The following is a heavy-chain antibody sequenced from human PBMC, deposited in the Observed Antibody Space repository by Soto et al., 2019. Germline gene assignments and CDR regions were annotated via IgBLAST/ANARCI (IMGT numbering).Heavy chain of an antibody. CDR2: MNPNSGNT. Sequence: ASVKVSCKASGYTFTSSDINWVRQATGQGLEWMGWMNPNSGNTGYAQKFQGRVTMTRNTSISTAYMELSSLRSEDTAVYYRARAGRYIWGTTGSDFDYWGQGTLVTVSS. V-gene: IGHV1-8*01. CDR3: ARAGRYIWGTTGSDFDY. CDR1: GYTFTSSD. D-gene: IGHD3-16*01. J-gene: IGHJ4*02.